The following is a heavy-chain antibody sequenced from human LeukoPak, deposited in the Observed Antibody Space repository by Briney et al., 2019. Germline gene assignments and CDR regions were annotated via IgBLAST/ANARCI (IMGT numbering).Heavy chain of an antibody. CDR2: ISGDSTDI. V-gene: IGHV3-21*01. CDR3: ARRGYSDSSGYDY. D-gene: IGHD3-22*01. Sequence: GGSLRLSCAASGFTFNSYSMNWVRQAPGKGLEWVSSISGDSTDIYYADSLMGRSTISRDNAKNSLYLQINSLRAEGTAIYYCARRGYSDSSGYDYWGQGTLVTVSS. CDR1: GFTFNSYS. J-gene: IGHJ4*02.